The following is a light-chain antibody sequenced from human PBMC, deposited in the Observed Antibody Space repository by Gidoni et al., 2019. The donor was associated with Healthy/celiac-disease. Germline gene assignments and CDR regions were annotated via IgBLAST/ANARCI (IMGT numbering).Light chain of an antibody. CDR2: DVS. CDR1: SSDVGGYNY. V-gene: IGLV2-14*01. CDR3: SSYTSSSIVV. Sequence: QSALTHPASVSGSPVPSITISCTGTSSDVGGYNYVSWYQQHPGKAPKLMIYDVSNRPSGVSNRFSGSKSGNTASLTISGLQAEDEADYYCSSYTSSSIVVFGGGTKLTVL. J-gene: IGLJ2*01.